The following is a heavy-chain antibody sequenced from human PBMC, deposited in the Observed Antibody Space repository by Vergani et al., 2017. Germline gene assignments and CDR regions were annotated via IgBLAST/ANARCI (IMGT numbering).Heavy chain of an antibody. CDR1: GYSFTSYW. CDR3: ARVGWSYYDSSGYYYAPGGWFDP. Sequence: EVQLVQSGAEVKKPGESLRISCKGSGYSFTSYWISWVSQMPGKGLEWMGRIDPSDSYTNYSPSFQGHVTISADKSISTAYLQWRSLKASDTAMYYCARVGWSYYDSSGYYYAPGGWFDPWGQGTLVTVSS. J-gene: IGHJ5*02. D-gene: IGHD3-22*01. CDR2: IDPSDSYT. V-gene: IGHV5-10-1*03.